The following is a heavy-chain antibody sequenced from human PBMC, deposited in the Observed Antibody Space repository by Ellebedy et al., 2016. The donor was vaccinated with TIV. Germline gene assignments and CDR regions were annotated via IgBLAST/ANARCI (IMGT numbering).Heavy chain of an antibody. D-gene: IGHD2-15*01. CDR2: IVPVLETP. Sequence: AASVKVSCKASGGSFSSYVISWVRQAPGQGLEWMGGIVPVLETPNYAQKFQGRLTVSADKSTNTAYMELSSLTSEDTAVYYCAADLASVVQWGQGTLVIVSS. J-gene: IGHJ1*01. V-gene: IGHV1-69*10. CDR3: AADLASVVQ. CDR1: GGSFSSYV.